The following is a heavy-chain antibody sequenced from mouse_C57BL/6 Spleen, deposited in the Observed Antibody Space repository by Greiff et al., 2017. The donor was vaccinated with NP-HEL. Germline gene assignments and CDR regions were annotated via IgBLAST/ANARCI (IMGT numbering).Heavy chain of an antibody. CDR3: ARWTTVVARDAMDY. V-gene: IGHV5-4*03. D-gene: IGHD1-1*01. J-gene: IGHJ4*01. Sequence: EVMLVESGGGLVKPGGSLKLSCAASGFTFSSYAMSWVRQTPDKRLEWVATISDGGSYTYYPDNVKGRFTISRDHAKNNLYLQMSHLKSEDTAMYYCARWTTVVARDAMDYWGQGTSVTVSS. CDR2: ISDGGSYT. CDR1: GFTFSSYA.